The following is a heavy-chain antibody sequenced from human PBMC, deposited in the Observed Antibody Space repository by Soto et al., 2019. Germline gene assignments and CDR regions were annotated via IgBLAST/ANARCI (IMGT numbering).Heavy chain of an antibody. V-gene: IGHV1-18*01. J-gene: IGHJ3*02. CDR1: GYTFTSYG. D-gene: IGHD3-3*01. CDR3: ARDYEEITIFGVVVDAFDI. CDR2: ISAYNGNT. Sequence: ASVKVSCKASGYTFTSYGISWVRQAPGQGLEWMGWISAYNGNTNYAQKLQGRVTMTTGTSTSTAYMEPRSLRSDDTAVYYCARDYEEITIFGVVVDAFDIWGQGTMVTVSS.